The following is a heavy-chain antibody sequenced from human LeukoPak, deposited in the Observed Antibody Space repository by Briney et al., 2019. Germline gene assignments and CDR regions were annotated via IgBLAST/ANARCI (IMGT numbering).Heavy chain of an antibody. Sequence: PGGSLRLSCAASGFTFDDYAMHWVRQAPGKGLEWVSLISWDGGSTYYADSVKGRFTISRDNSKNSLYLQMNSLRAEDTALYYCAKDMDSSGYYRRDTPFDYWGQGTLVTVSS. J-gene: IGHJ4*02. D-gene: IGHD3-22*01. CDR3: AKDMDSSGYYRRDTPFDY. CDR1: GFTFDDYA. V-gene: IGHV3-43D*03. CDR2: ISWDGGST.